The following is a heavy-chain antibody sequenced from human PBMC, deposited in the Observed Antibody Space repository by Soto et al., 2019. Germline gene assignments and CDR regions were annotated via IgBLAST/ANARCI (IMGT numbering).Heavy chain of an antibody. Sequence: EVQLVESGGGLVKPGGSLRLSCVGSGVTFIDAWMSWVRQAPGKGLEWVGRLKSETDGGTADYAAPVEGRFNISRDDSKNTLYLQMNSLKSEDTAVYYCMTAPGLNVLFCGQGALVTVSS. J-gene: IGHJ4*02. V-gene: IGHV3-15*01. D-gene: IGHD3-16*01. CDR1: GVTFIDAW. CDR3: MTAPGLNVLF. CDR2: LKSETDGGTA.